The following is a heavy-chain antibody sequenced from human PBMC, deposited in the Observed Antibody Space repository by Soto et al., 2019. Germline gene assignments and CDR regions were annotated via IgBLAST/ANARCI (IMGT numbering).Heavy chain of an antibody. J-gene: IGHJ5*02. CDR1: GFTFSSYC. CDR2: ISAYNGNT. V-gene: IGHV1-18*01. Sequence: GAPVKGSFQGSGFTFSSYCIRWVRQAPGKRLEWMGWISAYNGNTNYAQKLQGRVTMTTDTSTSTAYMELRSLRSDDTAVYYCARDWEGSYSSGWLNWFDPWGQGTLVTVSS. D-gene: IGHD6-19*01. CDR3: ARDWEGSYSSGWLNWFDP.